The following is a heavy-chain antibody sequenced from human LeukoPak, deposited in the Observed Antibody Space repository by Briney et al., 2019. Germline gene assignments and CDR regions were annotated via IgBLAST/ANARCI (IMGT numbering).Heavy chain of an antibody. CDR3: ARGRWDIVVVPAAIYGMDV. Sequence: GGSLRLSCAASGFTFSSYAMSWVRQAPGKGLEWVAVIWYDGSNKHYADSVKGRFTISRDNSKNTLYLQMNSLRAEDTAVYYCARGRWDIVVVPAAIYGMDVWGQGTTVTVSS. V-gene: IGHV3-33*08. CDR2: IWYDGSNK. D-gene: IGHD2-2*02. J-gene: IGHJ6*02. CDR1: GFTFSSYA.